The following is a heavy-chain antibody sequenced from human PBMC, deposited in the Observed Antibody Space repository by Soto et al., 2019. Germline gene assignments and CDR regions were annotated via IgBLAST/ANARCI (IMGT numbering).Heavy chain of an antibody. D-gene: IGHD3-10*01. V-gene: IGHV3-53*01. CDR2: IYSGGYT. CDR1: GFTVSNNY. J-gene: IGHJ4*02. CDR3: ATDPGGGGY. Sequence: EVQLVESGGGLIQPGGSLRLSCAVSGFTVSNNYMSWVRQAPGKGLEGVSVIYSGGYTAYGDSVKGRFTISRDNSKNTLYLQKKTRGAEDRAFFSWATDPGGGGYWGQGTLVTVSS.